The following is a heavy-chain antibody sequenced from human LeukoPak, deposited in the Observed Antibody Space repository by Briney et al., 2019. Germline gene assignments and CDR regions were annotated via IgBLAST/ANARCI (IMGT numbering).Heavy chain of an antibody. CDR2: IYYSGST. CDR3: ARHRDGGPHFDY. V-gene: IGHV4-59*08. D-gene: IGHD4-23*01. Sequence: PSETLSLTCTVSVGSISSYYWSWIRQPPGKGLEWIGYIYYSGSTNYNPSLKSRVTISVDTSKNQFSLKLSSVTAADTAVYYCARHRDGGPHFDYWGQGTLVTVSS. CDR1: VGSISSYY. J-gene: IGHJ4*02.